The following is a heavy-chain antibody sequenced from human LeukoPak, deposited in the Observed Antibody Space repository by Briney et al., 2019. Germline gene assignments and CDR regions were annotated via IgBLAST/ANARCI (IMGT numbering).Heavy chain of an antibody. CDR2: INPNSGGT. V-gene: IGHV1-2*02. CDR3: ARDRSKYQLLYSWFDP. D-gene: IGHD2-2*02. CDR1: GYTFTGYY. J-gene: IGHJ5*02. Sequence: ASVKVSCKASGYTFTGYYMHWVRQAPGQGLEWMGWINPNSGGTNYAQKFQGRVTMTRDTSISTAYVELSRLRSDDTAVYYCARDRSKYQLLYSWFDPWGQGTLSPSPQ.